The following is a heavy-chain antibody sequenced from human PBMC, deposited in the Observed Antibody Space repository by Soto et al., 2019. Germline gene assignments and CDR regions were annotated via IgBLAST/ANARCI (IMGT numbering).Heavy chain of an antibody. CDR3: ARCRGKYSGYGVFDP. CDR1: GYSFTSYW. CDR2: IDPSDSYT. D-gene: IGHD5-12*01. V-gene: IGHV5-10-1*01. Sequence: GESLKISCKGSGYSFTSYWISWVRQMPGKGLEWMGRIDPSDSYTNYSPSFQGHVTISADKSISTAYLQWSSLKASDTAMYYCARCRGKYSGYGVFDPWGQGTLVTVSS. J-gene: IGHJ5*02.